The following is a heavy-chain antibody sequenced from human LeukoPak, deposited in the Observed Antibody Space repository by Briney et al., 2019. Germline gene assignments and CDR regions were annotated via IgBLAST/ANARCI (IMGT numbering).Heavy chain of an antibody. J-gene: IGHJ5*02. CDR1: GASISSYY. Sequence: SETLSLTCTVSGASISSYYWSWIRQPPGKGLEWIGYIYYSGSTNYNPSLKSRVTISVDTSKNQFSLKLSSVTAADTAVYYCARAGRTFSGGWFDPWGQGTLVTVSS. D-gene: IGHD3-16*01. CDR2: IYYSGST. CDR3: ARAGRTFSGGWFDP. V-gene: IGHV4-59*01.